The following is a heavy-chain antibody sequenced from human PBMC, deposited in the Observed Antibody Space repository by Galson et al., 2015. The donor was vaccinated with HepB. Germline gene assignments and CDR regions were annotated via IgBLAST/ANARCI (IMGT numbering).Heavy chain of an antibody. V-gene: IGHV1-18*01. J-gene: IGHJ5*02. CDR1: GYRFTNHG. CDR2: INVYGGNT. Sequence: SVKVSCKASGYRFTNHGISWVRQAPGQGLEWMGWINVYGGNTNYPQKFQGRVTLTTDTSTCTVYMELRSLRSDDTAVYYCARDYLLNTRNWFGPWGRGTLVTVSS. D-gene: IGHD2/OR15-2a*01. CDR3: ARDYLLNTRNWFGP.